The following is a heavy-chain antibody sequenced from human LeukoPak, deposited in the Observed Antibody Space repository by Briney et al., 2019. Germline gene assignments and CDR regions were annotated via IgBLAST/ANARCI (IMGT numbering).Heavy chain of an antibody. CDR2: INQDGSEK. J-gene: IGHJ4*02. Sequence: PGGSLRLSCAASGITFSRFWMSWVRQAPGKGLQWVANINQDGSEKHYVDSVKGRFTISRDNAENSLYLQMNGLRAEDTAVYYCSRSAYYDGSGNYYDYWGQGTLVTVSS. D-gene: IGHD3-22*01. V-gene: IGHV3-7*01. CDR1: GITFSRFW. CDR3: SRSAYYDGSGNYYDY.